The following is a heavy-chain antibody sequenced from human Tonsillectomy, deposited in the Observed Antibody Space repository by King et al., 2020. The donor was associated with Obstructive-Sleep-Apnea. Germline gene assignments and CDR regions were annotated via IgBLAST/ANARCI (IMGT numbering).Heavy chain of an antibody. V-gene: IGHV4-59*01. CDR1: GGSISSYY. D-gene: IGHD6-6*01. J-gene: IGHJ6*02. Sequence: LQLQESGPGLVKPSETLSLTCTVSGGSISSYYWSWIRQPPGKGLEWIGYIYYSGSTNYNPSLKSRVTISVDTSKNQFSLQLSSVTAADTAVYYCARLAAQGGYYYYYYGMDVWGQGTTVTVSS. CDR3: ARLAAQGGYYYYYYGMDV. CDR2: IYYSGST.